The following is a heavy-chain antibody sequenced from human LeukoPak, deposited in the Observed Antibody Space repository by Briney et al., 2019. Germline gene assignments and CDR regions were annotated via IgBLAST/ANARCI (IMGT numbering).Heavy chain of an antibody. J-gene: IGHJ3*02. CDR3: ARYDAFDI. CDR2: IYYGGST. Sequence: PSETLSLTCTVSGDSISSSTYYWGWIRQPPGKGLEWIGTIYYGGSTYYNPSLKSRVTISVDTSKNRFSLKLSSVTAADTAMYYCARYDAFDIWGPGTMVTVSS. V-gene: IGHV4-39*01. CDR1: GDSISSSTYY.